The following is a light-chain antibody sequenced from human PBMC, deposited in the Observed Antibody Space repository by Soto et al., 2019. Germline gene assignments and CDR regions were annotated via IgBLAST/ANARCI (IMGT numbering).Light chain of an antibody. V-gene: IGKV1-12*01. CDR1: QGISSW. Sequence: DMQMTQAPSFVSASVGVRVTITCRASQGISSWLAWYQHKPGRAPKLLIHAASSLESGVPSRFSGSGSGTDFTLTISSLQPEDFAASYCQQTTSFPLTLGGGTKVEIK. J-gene: IGKJ4*01. CDR2: AAS. CDR3: QQTTSFPLT.